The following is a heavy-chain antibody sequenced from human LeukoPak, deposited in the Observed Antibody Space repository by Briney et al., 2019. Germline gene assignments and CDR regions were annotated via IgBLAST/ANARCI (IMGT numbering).Heavy chain of an antibody. CDR3: ARGYPTGRNFDY. D-gene: IGHD3-16*02. J-gene: IGHJ4*02. CDR2: ISSSSSYI. CDR1: GFTFSSYS. V-gene: IGHV3-21*01. Sequence: GGSLRLSCAASGFTFSSYSMNWVRQAPGKGLEWVSSISSSSSYIYYADSVKGRFTISRDNAKSSLYLQMNSLRDEDTAVYYCARGYPTGRNFDYWGQGTLVTVSS.